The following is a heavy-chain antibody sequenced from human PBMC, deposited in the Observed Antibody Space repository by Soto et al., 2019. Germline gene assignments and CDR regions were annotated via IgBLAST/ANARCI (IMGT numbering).Heavy chain of an antibody. V-gene: IGHV2-5*02. D-gene: IGHD3-3*01. J-gene: IGHJ4*02. CDR2: LYWDDDK. CDR1: GFSLTTSGVG. Sequence: QITLNESGPTVVRPTETLTLTCRFSGFSLTTSGVGVGWVRQSPGKAPEWLALLYWDDDKRYSESLKSRLTIPKDTSKNQVVMTVANLDPTDTATYYCAHRVLRTVFGLVTTTAIYFDFWGQGTPVAVSS. CDR3: AHRVLRTVFGLVTTTAIYFDF.